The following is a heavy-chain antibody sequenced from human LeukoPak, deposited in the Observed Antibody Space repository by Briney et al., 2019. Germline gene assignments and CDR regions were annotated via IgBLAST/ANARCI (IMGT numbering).Heavy chain of an antibody. CDR2: IIPIFGTA. J-gene: IGHJ5*02. CDR1: GYTFTGYY. CDR3: GASTYYYDSSGSEGYNWFDP. D-gene: IGHD3-22*01. V-gene: IGHV1-69*13. Sequence: SVKVSCKASGYTFTGYYMHWVRQAPGQGLEWMGGIIPIFGTANYAQKFQGRVTITADESTSTAYMELSSLRSEDTAVYYCGASTYYYDSSGSEGYNWFDPWGQGTLVTVSS.